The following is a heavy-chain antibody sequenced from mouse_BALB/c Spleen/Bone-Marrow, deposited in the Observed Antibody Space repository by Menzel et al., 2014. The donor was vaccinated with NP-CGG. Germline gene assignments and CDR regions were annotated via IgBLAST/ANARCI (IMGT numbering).Heavy chain of an antibody. CDR2: INPSSGYT. V-gene: IGHV1-4*01. Sequence: VQLQQSGAELARPGASVKMPCKASGYTFTTYTMHWVKQRPGQGLEWIGYINPSSGYTNYNQKFKDKATLTADKSASTAYMQLSSLTSEDSAVYFCAKRDIYYGYDGNAMDYWGQGTSVTVSS. D-gene: IGHD2-2*01. CDR1: GYTFTTYT. J-gene: IGHJ4*01. CDR3: AKRDIYYGYDGNAMDY.